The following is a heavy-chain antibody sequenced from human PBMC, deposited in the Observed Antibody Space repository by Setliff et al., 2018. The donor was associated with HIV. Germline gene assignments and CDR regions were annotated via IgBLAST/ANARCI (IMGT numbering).Heavy chain of an antibody. D-gene: IGHD3-10*01. Sequence: GASVKVSCKASGYTFTSYVMHWVRQAPGQRLEWMAWINAGNGNTKYSQEFQGRVTITADESTSTAYMELGSLTSEDTAVYYCARGKGVGGVIITGGLDVWGKGTTVTVSS. J-gene: IGHJ6*04. CDR2: INAGNGNT. V-gene: IGHV1-3*03. CDR3: ARGKGVGGVIITGGLDV. CDR1: GYTFTSYV.